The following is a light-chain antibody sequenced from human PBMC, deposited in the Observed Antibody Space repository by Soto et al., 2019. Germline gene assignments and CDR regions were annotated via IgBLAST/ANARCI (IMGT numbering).Light chain of an antibody. CDR2: AAS. V-gene: IGKV1-39*01. CDR1: QSISSY. CDR3: QQDYSTPPET. J-gene: IGKJ1*01. Sequence: DIQMTQSPSSLSASVGDRVTITCRASQSISSYLNWYQQKPGKAPKLLIYAASSLQSGVPSRFSGSGSGTDFTLTISSLQPEDFATYYCQQDYSTPPETFGQGTKVEIK.